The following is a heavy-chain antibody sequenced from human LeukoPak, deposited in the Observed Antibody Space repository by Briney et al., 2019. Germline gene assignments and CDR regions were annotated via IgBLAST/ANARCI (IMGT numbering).Heavy chain of an antibody. CDR3: ARTQQLVPGDFDY. D-gene: IGHD6-13*01. Sequence: PSETLSLTCTVSGGSISSYYWSWIRQPPGKGLEWIGYIYYSGSTNYNPSLKSRVTISVDTSKNQFSLKLSSVTAADTAVYYCARTQQLVPGDFDYWGQGTLVTVSS. J-gene: IGHJ4*02. V-gene: IGHV4-59*12. CDR1: GGSISSYY. CDR2: IYYSGST.